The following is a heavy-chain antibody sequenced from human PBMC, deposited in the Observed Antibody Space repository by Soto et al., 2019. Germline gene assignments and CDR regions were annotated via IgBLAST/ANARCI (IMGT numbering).Heavy chain of an antibody. D-gene: IGHD6-19*01. Sequence: PGVSLRLSCTASGFTFSSYAMHWVRQAPGKGLEWVAVISYDGSNKYYADSVKGRFTISRDNSKNTMYLQMNSLRVEDTAVYYCARPYSSGWYGDLDYWGQGTLVTVSS. CDR1: GFTFSSYA. J-gene: IGHJ4*02. V-gene: IGHV3-30-3*01. CDR2: ISYDGSNK. CDR3: ARPYSSGWYGDLDY.